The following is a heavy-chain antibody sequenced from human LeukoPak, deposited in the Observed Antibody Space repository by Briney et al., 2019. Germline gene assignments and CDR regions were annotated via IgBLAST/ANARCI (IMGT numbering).Heavy chain of an antibody. CDR3: ATLNYYDSSGYYEGSPQDY. CDR2: FDPEDGKT. CDR1: GYTLIELS. J-gene: IGHJ4*02. D-gene: IGHD3-22*01. Sequence: SSVKVSCKVSGYTLIELSMHWVRQAPGKRLEWMGGFDPEDGKTIYAQKFQGRVTMTEDTSTDTAYMELSSLRSEDTAVYYCATLNYYDSSGYYEGSPQDYWGQGTLVTVSS. V-gene: IGHV1-24*01.